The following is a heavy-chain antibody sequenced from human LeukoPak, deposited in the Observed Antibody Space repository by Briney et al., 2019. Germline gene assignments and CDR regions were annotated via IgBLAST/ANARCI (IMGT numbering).Heavy chain of an antibody. D-gene: IGHD2-15*01. J-gene: IGHJ4*02. V-gene: IGHV3-11*01. CDR2: ISSSGSTI. Sequence: PGGSLRLSCAASGFTFSDYYMSWIRQAPGKGLEWVSYISSSGSTIYYADSAKGRFSISRDNAKNSLYLQMNSLRAEDTAVYYCARGLYCSGGSCYAFDYWGQGTLVTVSS. CDR3: ARGLYCSGGSCYAFDY. CDR1: GFTFSDYY.